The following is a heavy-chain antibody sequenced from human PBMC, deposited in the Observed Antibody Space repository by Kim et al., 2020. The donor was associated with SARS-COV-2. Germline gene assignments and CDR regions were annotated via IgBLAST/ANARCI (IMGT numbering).Heavy chain of an antibody. CDR2: INHSGST. J-gene: IGHJ4*02. CDR1: GGSFSGYY. D-gene: IGHD6-13*01. Sequence: SETLSLTCAVYGGSFSGYYWSWIRQPPGKGLEWIGEINHSGSTNYNPSLKSRVTISVDTSKNQFSLKLSFVTAADTAVYYCARGPIAAADFDYWGQGTLVTVSS. V-gene: IGHV4-34*01. CDR3: ARGPIAAADFDY.